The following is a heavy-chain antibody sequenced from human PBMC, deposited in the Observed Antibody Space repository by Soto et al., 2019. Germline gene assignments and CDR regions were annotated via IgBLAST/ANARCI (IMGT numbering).Heavy chain of an antibody. D-gene: IGHD3-22*01. CDR3: AKATNYYDSSGYRN. Sequence: GGSLRLSCAASGFTFSSYAMSWARQAPGKGLEWVSAISGSGGSTYYADSVKGRFTISRDNSKNTLYLQMNSLRDEDTAVYYSAKATNYYDSSGYRNWGQGTVVTVSS. V-gene: IGHV3-23*01. J-gene: IGHJ4*02. CDR1: GFTFSSYA. CDR2: ISGSGGST.